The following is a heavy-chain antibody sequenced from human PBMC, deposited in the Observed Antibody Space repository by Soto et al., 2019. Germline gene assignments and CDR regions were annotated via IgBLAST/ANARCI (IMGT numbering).Heavy chain of an antibody. J-gene: IGHJ4*02. V-gene: IGHV2-5*02. D-gene: IGHD5-12*01. CDR2: IYWDDDK. CDR1: GFSLSTSGVA. Sequence: QITLKESGPTLVKPTQTLTLTCTFSGFSLSTSGVAVGWIRQPPGKALEGLALIYWDDDKRYSPSLKSRLSITKDTSKNQVVLTMTNMDPVDTATYYGARVYGGYGHFDYWGQGTLVTVSS. CDR3: ARVYGGYGHFDY.